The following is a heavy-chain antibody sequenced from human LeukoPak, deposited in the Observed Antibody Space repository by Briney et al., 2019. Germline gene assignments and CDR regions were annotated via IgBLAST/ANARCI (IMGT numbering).Heavy chain of an antibody. Sequence: QPGGPLRLSCAASGFTFSSYAMSWVRQAPGKGLEWVSAISGSGGSTYYADSVKGRFTLSRDNSKNTLYLQMNSLRAEDTAVYYCAKDLSRRGDYVLYWGQGTLVTVSS. CDR1: GFTFSSYA. V-gene: IGHV3-23*01. CDR3: AKDLSRRGDYVLY. J-gene: IGHJ4*02. CDR2: ISGSGGST.